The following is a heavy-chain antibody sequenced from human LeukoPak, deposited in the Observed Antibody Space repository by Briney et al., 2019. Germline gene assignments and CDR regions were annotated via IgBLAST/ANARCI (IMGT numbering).Heavy chain of an antibody. CDR3: ATSPVYSYGHPYYFDY. V-gene: IGHV3-21*04. J-gene: IGHJ4*02. CDR1: GFTFSSYW. CDR2: ISSSSSYI. Sequence: GGSLRLSCAASGFTFSSYWMSWVRQAPGKGLEWVSSISSSSSYIYYADSVKGRFTISRDNAKNSLYLQMNSLRAEDTAVYYCATSPVYSYGHPYYFDYWGQGTLVTVSS. D-gene: IGHD5-18*01.